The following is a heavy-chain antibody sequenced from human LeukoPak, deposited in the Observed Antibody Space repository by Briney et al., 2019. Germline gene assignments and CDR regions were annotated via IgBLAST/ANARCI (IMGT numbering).Heavy chain of an antibody. CDR1: GFTFSNAW. D-gene: IGHD2-21*02. CDR3: TTGCGGDCYPGAFDI. V-gene: IGHV3-15*01. Sequence: PGGSLRLSCAASGFTFSNAWMSWVRQAPGKGLEWVGRIKSKTDGGTTDYAAPVKGRFTISRDDSKNTLYLQMNSLKTEDTAVYYCTTGCGGDCYPGAFDIWGQGTMVTVSS. CDR2: IKSKTDGGTT. J-gene: IGHJ3*02.